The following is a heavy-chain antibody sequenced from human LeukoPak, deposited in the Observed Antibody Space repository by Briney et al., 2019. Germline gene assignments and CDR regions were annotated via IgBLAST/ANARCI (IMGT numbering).Heavy chain of an antibody. CDR2: INPNTGDT. V-gene: IGHV1-2*02. CDR3: ARFRRVGNGEYPDY. D-gene: IGHD3-10*01. J-gene: IGHJ4*02. CDR1: GYTFTGYY. Sequence: ASVKVSCKASGYTFTGYYMHWVRKTPGQGLEWMGWINPNTGDTNYGRKFQGRVTMTRDTSIITAYMELRSLRSDDTAVYYCARFRRVGNGEYPDYWGQGTLVTVSS.